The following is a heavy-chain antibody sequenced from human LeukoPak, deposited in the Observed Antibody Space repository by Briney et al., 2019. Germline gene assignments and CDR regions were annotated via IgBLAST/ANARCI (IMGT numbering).Heavy chain of an antibody. V-gene: IGHV4-34*01. CDR2: INHSGST. CDR1: GGSFSGYY. Sequence: KASETLSLTCAVYGGSFSGYYWSWIRQPPGKGLEWIGEINHSGSTNYNPSLKSRVTISVDTSKNQFSLKLGSVTAAVTAVYYCARGLRSGGSYPYFDYWGQGTLVTVSS. J-gene: IGHJ4*02. D-gene: IGHD2-15*01. CDR3: ARGLRSGGSYPYFDY.